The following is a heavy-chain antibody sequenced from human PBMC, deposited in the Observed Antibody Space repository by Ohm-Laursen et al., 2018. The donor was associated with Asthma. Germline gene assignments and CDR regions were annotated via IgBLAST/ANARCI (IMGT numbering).Heavy chain of an antibody. CDR3: ARTYRFVSGSYWGNFYYVLDV. CDR1: GFTFSSYW. J-gene: IGHJ6*02. Sequence: SLRLSCAASGFTFSSYWMHWVRQAPGKGLVWVSRINNDGSSTSYADSVKGRFTISRDNAKNTLYLQTNSLRAEDTAVYYCARTYRFVSGSYWGNFYYVLDVWGQGTTVTVSS. V-gene: IGHV3-74*01. CDR2: INNDGSST. D-gene: IGHD3-10*01.